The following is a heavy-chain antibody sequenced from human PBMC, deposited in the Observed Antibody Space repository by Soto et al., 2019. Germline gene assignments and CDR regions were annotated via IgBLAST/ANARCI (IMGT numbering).Heavy chain of an antibody. CDR3: ARASDGYMIRWYVSYIDY. Sequence: ASVKVSCKASGYTFTSYGISWVRQAPGQGLEWMGWIRAYNGYTNYAQKFQGRVTVTTDTSTSTAYMELRSLISDDTAVYYCARASDGYMIRWYVSYIDYWGKGTLVTVSS. D-gene: IGHD6-13*01. J-gene: IGHJ4*02. CDR2: IRAYNGYT. CDR1: GYTFTSYG. V-gene: IGHV1-18*04.